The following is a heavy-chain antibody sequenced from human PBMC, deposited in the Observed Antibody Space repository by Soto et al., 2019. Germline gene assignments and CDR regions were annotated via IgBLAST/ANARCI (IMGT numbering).Heavy chain of an antibody. J-gene: IGHJ4*02. CDR2: ISGSGGST. CDR3: AKDLYYYGSGNDY. Sequence: EVQLLESGGGLVQPGGSLRLSCAASGFTLSSYAMSWVRQAPGKGLEWVSAISGSGGSTYYADSVKGRFTISRDNSKNTLYLQMNSLRAEDTAVYYCAKDLYYYGSGNDYWGQGTLVTVSS. V-gene: IGHV3-23*01. D-gene: IGHD3-10*01. CDR1: GFTLSSYA.